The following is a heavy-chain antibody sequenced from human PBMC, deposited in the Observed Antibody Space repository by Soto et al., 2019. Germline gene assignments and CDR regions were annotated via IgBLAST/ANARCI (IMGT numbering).Heavy chain of an antibody. D-gene: IGHD3-3*01. CDR1: GGSISSYY. CDR3: AREVRRITIFGVALSNWFDP. Sequence: QVQLQESGPGLVKPSETLSLTCTVSGGSISSYYWSWIRQPPGKGLEWIGYIYYSGSTNYNPSLNSRVTISVDTSKNQFSLKLSSVTAADTAVYYCAREVRRITIFGVALSNWFDPWGQGTLVTVSS. CDR2: IYYSGST. J-gene: IGHJ5*02. V-gene: IGHV4-59*01.